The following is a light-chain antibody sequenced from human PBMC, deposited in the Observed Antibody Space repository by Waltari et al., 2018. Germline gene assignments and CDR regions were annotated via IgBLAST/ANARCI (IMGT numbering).Light chain of an antibody. CDR1: QSVSRA. V-gene: IGKV3-20*01. CDR2: GAS. Sequence: EIVLTQSPGTLSLSPGERVTLSCRASQSVSRALAWYQQKPGQAPRLLISGASSRATGIPDRFSGSGYGTDFSLTISRLEPEDFAVYYCQHYVRLPVTFGQGTKVEIK. J-gene: IGKJ1*01. CDR3: QHYVRLPVT.